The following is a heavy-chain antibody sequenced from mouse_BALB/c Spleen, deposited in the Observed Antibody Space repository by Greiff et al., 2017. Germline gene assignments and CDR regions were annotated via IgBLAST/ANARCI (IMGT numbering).Heavy chain of an antibody. V-gene: IGHV1S81*02. J-gene: IGHJ3*01. Sequence: VQLQQSGAELVKPGASVKLSCKASGYTFTSYYMYWVKQRPGQGLEWIGEINPSNGGTNFNEKFKSKVTLTVDKSSSTAYMQISSLTSEDSADYYCTRSCYSSSYDGFAYWGQGTLVTVSA. CDR3: TRSCYSSSYDGFAY. CDR2: INPSNGGT. CDR1: GYTFTSYY. D-gene: IGHD1-1*01.